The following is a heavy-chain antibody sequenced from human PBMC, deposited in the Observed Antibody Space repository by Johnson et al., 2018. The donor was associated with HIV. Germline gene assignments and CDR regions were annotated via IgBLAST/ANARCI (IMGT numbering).Heavy chain of an antibody. CDR3: ARDPMVRGAGGFDI. J-gene: IGHJ3*02. V-gene: IGHV3-20*04. D-gene: IGHD3-10*01. CDR2: INWKSGST. CDR1: GFTFSNYW. Sequence: VQLVESGGGLVQPGGSLRLSCAASGFTFSNYWMSWVRQAPGKGLEWVTGINWKSGSTGHADSVKGRFTISRDKSKNTLYLQMNSLRAEDTAVYYCARDPMVRGAGGFDIWGQGTMVTVSS.